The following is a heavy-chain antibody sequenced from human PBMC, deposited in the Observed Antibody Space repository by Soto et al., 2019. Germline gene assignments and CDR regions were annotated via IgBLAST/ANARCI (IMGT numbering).Heavy chain of an antibody. V-gene: IGHV4-39*01. J-gene: IGHJ5*01. Sequence: SETLSLTCAVSGVSIHNSHSFWAWIRQPPGKGLEFIGSVYYSGGANYNPSLKSRVTISVDTSKNQLSLRVNSVTATDTAVYYCGRVVEGATRHTDFDSWGQGTLVTVSS. CDR2: VYYSGGA. CDR1: GVSIHNSHSF. D-gene: IGHD2-15*01. CDR3: GRVVEGATRHTDFDS.